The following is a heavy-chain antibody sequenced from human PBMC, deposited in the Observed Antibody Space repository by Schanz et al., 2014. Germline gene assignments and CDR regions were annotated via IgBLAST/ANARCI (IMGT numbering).Heavy chain of an antibody. D-gene: IGHD3-9*01. V-gene: IGHV3-23*04. CDR1: GFTLSNYA. CDR3: AKAADWPVTRFDP. Sequence: EVQLVESGGGLVQPGGSLRLSCAASGFTLSNYAMSWVRQAPGKALEWVSALSEGGGGTHYADSVRGRFTISSDSSKNTLYLQMSSLRADDTAVYYCAKAADWPVTRFDPWGQGTLVTVSS. J-gene: IGHJ5*02. CDR2: LSEGGGGT.